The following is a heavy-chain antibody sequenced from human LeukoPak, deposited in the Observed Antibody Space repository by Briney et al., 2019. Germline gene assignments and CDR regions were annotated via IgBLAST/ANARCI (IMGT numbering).Heavy chain of an antibody. D-gene: IGHD6-19*01. J-gene: IGHJ6*02. CDR1: GFTFSSYA. Sequence: PGGSLRLSCAASGFTFSSYAMSWVRQAPGKGLEWVSAISGSGGSTYYADSVKGRFTISRDNSKNTLYLQMNSLRAEDTAVYYCAKDPTGWRGYYYYGMDVWGQGTTVTVSS. V-gene: IGHV3-23*01. CDR3: AKDPTGWRGYYYYGMDV. CDR2: ISGSGGST.